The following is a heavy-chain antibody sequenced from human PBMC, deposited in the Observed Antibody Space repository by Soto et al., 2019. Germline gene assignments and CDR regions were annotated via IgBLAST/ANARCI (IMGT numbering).Heavy chain of an antibody. CDR3: ARENSRWFDP. Sequence: SETLSLTCTVSGGSISSYYWSWIRQPPGKGLEWIGYIFYSGTTSYNPSLKSRLTISIDTSKSQLSLKLTSVTAADPAVYYCARENSRWFDPWGQGTLVTVSS. J-gene: IGHJ5*02. CDR1: GGSISSYY. CDR2: IFYSGTT. V-gene: IGHV4-59*01.